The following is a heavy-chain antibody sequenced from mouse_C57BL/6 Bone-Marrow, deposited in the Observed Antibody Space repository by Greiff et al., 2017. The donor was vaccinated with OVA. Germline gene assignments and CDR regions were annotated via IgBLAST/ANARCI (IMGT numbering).Heavy chain of an antibody. CDR1: GFNIKDVY. Sequence: VQLQQSGAELVRPGASVKLSCTASGFNIKDVYMHWVKQRPEQGLEWIGWIDPENGDTEYASKFQGKATITADTSSNTAYLQLSSLTSEDTAVYYCTGLLWLRRGYWGQGTTLTVSS. D-gene: IGHD2-2*01. J-gene: IGHJ2*01. V-gene: IGHV14-4*01. CDR3: TGLLWLRRGY. CDR2: IDPENGDT.